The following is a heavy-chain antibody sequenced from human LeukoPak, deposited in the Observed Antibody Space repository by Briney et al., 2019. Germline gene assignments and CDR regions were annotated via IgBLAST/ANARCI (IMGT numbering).Heavy chain of an antibody. D-gene: IGHD2-2*01. J-gene: IGHJ4*02. V-gene: IGHV1-18*01. CDR1: GFTFTSYG. CDR3: ARGGSSTYIDY. Sequence: ASVKVSCKASGFTFTSYGFTWVRQSPGQGLERMGWISGYNGNTNYAQKLQGRVTMTTDTSTRTAYMELRSLRSDGTAVYYCARGGSSTYIDYWGQGTLVTVSS. CDR2: ISGYNGNT.